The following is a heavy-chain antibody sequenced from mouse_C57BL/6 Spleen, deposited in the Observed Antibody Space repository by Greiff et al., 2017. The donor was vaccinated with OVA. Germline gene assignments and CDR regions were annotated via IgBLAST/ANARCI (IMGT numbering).Heavy chain of an antibody. J-gene: IGHJ1*03. CDR1: GYAFSSSW. V-gene: IGHV1-82*01. D-gene: IGHD1-1*01. CDR2: IYPGDGDT. CDR3: AREDGYYGSSWYFDV. Sequence: QVQLQQSGPELVKPGASVKISCKASGYAFSSSWMNWVKQRPGKGLEWIGRIYPGDGDTNYNGKFKGKATLTADKSSSTAYMQLSSLTSEDSAVYFGAREDGYYGSSWYFDVWGTGTTVTVSS.